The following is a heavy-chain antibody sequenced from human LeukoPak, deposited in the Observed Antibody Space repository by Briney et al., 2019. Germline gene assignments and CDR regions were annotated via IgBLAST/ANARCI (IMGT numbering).Heavy chain of an antibody. CDR3: ARAQTIRGAPYDY. V-gene: IGHV4-59*01. CDR1: GGSNSSYY. J-gene: IGHJ4*02. CDR2: IYYSGST. D-gene: IGHD3-10*01. Sequence: PSETLSLTCTVSGGSNSSYYWSWIRQPPGKGLEWIGYIYYSGSTNYNPSLKSRVTISVDTSKNQFSLKLSSVTAADTAVYYCARAQTIRGAPYDYWGQGTLVTVSS.